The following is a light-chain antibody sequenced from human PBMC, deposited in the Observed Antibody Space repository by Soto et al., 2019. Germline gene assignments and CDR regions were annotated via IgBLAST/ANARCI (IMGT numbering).Light chain of an antibody. CDR3: QSYDSSLSSVV. V-gene: IGLV1-40*01. CDR1: SSNIGSNYD. CDR2: GNT. Sequence: QSVLTQPPSVSGAPGQRVTISCTGSSSNIGSNYDVQWYHQLPGTAPKLLIHGNTNRPSGVPDRFSGSRSGTSASLAITGLQAEDEADYYCQSYDSSLSSVVFGGGTQLTVL. J-gene: IGLJ7*01.